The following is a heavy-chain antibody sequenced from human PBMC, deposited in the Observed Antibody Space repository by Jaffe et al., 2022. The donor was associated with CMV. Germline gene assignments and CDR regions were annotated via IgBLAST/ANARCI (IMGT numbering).Heavy chain of an antibody. V-gene: IGHV3-23*04. J-gene: IGHJ3*02. CDR2: ISGSGGST. D-gene: IGHD3-9*01. CDR3: AKDPEYDILTGYYPNAFDI. Sequence: EVQLVESGGGLVQPGGSLRLSCAASGFTFSSYAMSWVRQAPGKGLEWVSAISGSGGSTYYADSVKGRFTISRDNSKNTLYLQMNSLRAEDTAVYYCAKDPEYDILTGYYPNAFDIWGQGTMVTVSS. CDR1: GFTFSSYA.